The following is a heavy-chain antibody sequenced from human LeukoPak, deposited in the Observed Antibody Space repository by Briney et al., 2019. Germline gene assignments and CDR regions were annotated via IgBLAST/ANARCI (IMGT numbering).Heavy chain of an antibody. J-gene: IGHJ4*02. D-gene: IGHD5-12*01. Sequence: WESLRLSCAASGFTFSNFAMNWVRQAPGKGLEWVSAISGSGGSTNHADSVKGRFTISRDNSKNTLYLQMNSLRADDTAVYYYAKGGSGYSGYYMYDYWGQGSLVTVSS. CDR2: ISGSGGST. CDR3: AKGGSGYSGYYMYDY. CDR1: GFTFSNFA. V-gene: IGHV3-23*01.